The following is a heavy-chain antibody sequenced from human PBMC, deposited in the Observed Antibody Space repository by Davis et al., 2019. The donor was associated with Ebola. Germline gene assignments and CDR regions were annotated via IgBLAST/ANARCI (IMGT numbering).Heavy chain of an antibody. CDR1: GYTFTDYN. V-gene: IGHV1-2*06. CDR2: VILKSGAT. J-gene: IGHJ5*02. D-gene: IGHD4-17*01. Sequence: ASVKVSCKASGYTFTDYNIHWMRQAPGQGLEWLGRVILKSGATNYAQKFQGRVSMTSDTSTSTVYMELSSLRTEDTAVYFCARGEYGDYVHPWGQGTLVTVSS. CDR3: ARGEYGDYVHP.